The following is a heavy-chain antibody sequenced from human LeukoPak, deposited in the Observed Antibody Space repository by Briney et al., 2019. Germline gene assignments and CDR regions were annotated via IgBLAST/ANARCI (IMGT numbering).Heavy chain of an antibody. J-gene: IGHJ5*02. CDR1: GYTFTGYY. D-gene: IGHD3-10*01. CDR3: ARDQEGLLWFGESRGWFDP. V-gene: IGHV1-2*02. CDR2: INPNSGGT. Sequence: ASVKVSCKASGYTFTGYYMHWVRQAPGQGLEWMGWINPNSGGTNYAQKFQGRVTMTRDTSISTAYMELSRLRSDDTAVYYCARDQEGLLWFGESRGWFDPWGQGTLVTVSS.